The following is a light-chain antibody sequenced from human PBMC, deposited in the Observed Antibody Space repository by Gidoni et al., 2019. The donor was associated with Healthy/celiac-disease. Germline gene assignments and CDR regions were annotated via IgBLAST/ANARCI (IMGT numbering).Light chain of an antibody. Sequence: SYELTQPPSVSVSPGQTASITCSGDKLGDKYACWYQQKPGQSPVLVIYQDSKRPSGIPERFSGSNSGNTATLTISGTQAMDEADYYCQAGVFGGGTKLTVL. CDR1: KLGDKY. J-gene: IGLJ2*01. V-gene: IGLV3-1*01. CDR2: QDS. CDR3: QAGV.